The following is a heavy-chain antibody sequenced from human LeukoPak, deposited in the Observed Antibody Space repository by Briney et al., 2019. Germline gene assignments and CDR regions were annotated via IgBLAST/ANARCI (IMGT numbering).Heavy chain of an antibody. CDR1: GFTFSSYW. CDR3: ARDVRKWLYPYYYGMDV. CDR2: IKQDGSEK. Sequence: GGSLRLSCAASGFTFSSYWMSWVRQAPGKGLEWVANIKQDGSEKYYVDSVKGRFTISRDNAKNSLYLQIDSLRAEDTAVYYCARDVRKWLYPYYYGMDVWGQGTTVTVSS. D-gene: IGHD3-22*01. V-gene: IGHV3-7*01. J-gene: IGHJ6*02.